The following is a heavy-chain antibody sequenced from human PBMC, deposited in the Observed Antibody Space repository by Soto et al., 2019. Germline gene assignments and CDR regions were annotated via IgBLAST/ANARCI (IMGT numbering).Heavy chain of an antibody. J-gene: IGHJ3*02. CDR3: ASRVDSSGHHDAFDI. Sequence: SVKVSCKASGYTFTSYGISWVRQAPGQGLEWMGGIIPIFGTANYAQKFQGRVTITADESTSTAYMELSSLRSEDTAVYYCASRVDSSGHHDAFDIWGQGTMVTVSS. V-gene: IGHV1-69*13. CDR1: GYTFTSYG. D-gene: IGHD3-22*01. CDR2: IIPIFGTA.